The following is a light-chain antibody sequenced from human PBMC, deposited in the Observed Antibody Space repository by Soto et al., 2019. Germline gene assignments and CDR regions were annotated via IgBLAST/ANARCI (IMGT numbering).Light chain of an antibody. CDR3: QHYGSSPLT. V-gene: IGKV3-20*01. CDR2: DAS. Sequence: EIVMTLSPGTLSLSPGERATLSCRASQSVSSSYLAGYQQKPGQDPRLLIYDASSRATGIPDRFSGSGSGTDFTLTISRLEPEDFAVYYCQHYGSSPLTFGGGTKVEIK. CDR1: QSVSSSY. J-gene: IGKJ4*01.